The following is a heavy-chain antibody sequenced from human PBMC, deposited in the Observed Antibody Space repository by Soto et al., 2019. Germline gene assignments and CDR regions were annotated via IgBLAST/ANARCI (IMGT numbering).Heavy chain of an antibody. D-gene: IGHD6-6*01. CDR3: ARDGRIAARTVWFDP. CDR1: GYTFTSYG. Sequence: ASVKVSCKASGYTFTSYGISWVRQAPGQGLEWMGWISAYNGNTNYAQKLQGRVTMTTDTSTSTAYMELRSLRSDDTAVYYCARDGRIAARTVWFDPWGQGTLVTVYS. CDR2: ISAYNGNT. J-gene: IGHJ5*02. V-gene: IGHV1-18*01.